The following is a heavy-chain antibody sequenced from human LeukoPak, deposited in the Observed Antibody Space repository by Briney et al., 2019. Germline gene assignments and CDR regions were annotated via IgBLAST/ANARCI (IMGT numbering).Heavy chain of an antibody. V-gene: IGHV3-74*01. Sequence: GGSLRLSCAASGFTFSSYWMHWVRQAPGKGLVWVSRINSDGSYTGYADSVKGRFTISRDNAKNTVYLQMNSLRAEDTAAYYCARPGIAVTGDYWGQGILVTVSS. CDR2: INSDGSYT. J-gene: IGHJ4*02. CDR1: GFTFSSYW. D-gene: IGHD6-19*01. CDR3: ARPGIAVTGDY.